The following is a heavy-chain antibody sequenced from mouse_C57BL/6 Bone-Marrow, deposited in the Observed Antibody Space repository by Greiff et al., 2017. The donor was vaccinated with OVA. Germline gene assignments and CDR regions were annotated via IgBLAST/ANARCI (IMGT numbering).Heavy chain of an antibody. V-gene: IGHV3-6*01. CDR2: ISYDGSN. CDR3: ARGGLITTVVADYFDD. CDR1: GYSITSGYY. Sequence: EVQLQESGPGLVKPSQSLSLTCSVTGYSITSGYYWNWIRQFPGNKLEWMGYISYDGSNNYNPSLKNRISITRDTSKNQFFLKLNSVTTEDTATYYCARGGLITTVVADYFDDWGQGTTLTVSS. J-gene: IGHJ2*01. D-gene: IGHD1-1*01.